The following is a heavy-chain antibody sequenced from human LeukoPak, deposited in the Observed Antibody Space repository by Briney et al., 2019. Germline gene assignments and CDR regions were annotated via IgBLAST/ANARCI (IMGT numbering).Heavy chain of an antibody. Sequence: GRSLRLSCAASGFTSSSYGMHWVRQAPGKGLEWVAVIWYDGSNKYYADSVKGRFTISRDNSKNTLYLQMNSLRAEDTAVYYCARDRIAARPAGTPLVPWGQGTLVTVSS. CDR1: GFTSSSYG. J-gene: IGHJ5*02. V-gene: IGHV3-33*01. CDR3: ARDRIAARPAGTPLVP. CDR2: IWYDGSNK. D-gene: IGHD6-6*01.